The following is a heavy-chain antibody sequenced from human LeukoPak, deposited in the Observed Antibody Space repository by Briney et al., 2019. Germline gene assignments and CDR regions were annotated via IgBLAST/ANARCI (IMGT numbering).Heavy chain of an antibody. J-gene: IGHJ6*03. D-gene: IGHD3-22*01. V-gene: IGHV4-30-4*08. Sequence: SETLSLTCTVSGGSISSGDYYWSWIRQPPGKGLEWIGYIYYSGSTYYNPSLKSRVTISVDTSKNQFSLKLSSVTAADTAVYYCARHRYYYDSSGYSLYYYYMDVWGKGTTVTVSS. CDR3: ARHRYYYDSSGYSLYYYYMDV. CDR2: IYYSGST. CDR1: GGSISSGDYY.